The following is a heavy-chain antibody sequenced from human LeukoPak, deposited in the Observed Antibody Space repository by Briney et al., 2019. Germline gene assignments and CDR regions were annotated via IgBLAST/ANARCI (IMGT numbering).Heavy chain of an antibody. D-gene: IGHD5-24*01. V-gene: IGHV1-69*13. CDR2: IIPIFGTA. Sequence: ASVKVSCKASGGTFISYAISWVRQAPGQGLEWMGGIIPIFGTANYAQKFQGRVTITADESTSTAYMELSSLRSEDTAVYYCARASRRDGYNFGADYWGQGTLVTVSS. CDR3: ARASRRDGYNFGADY. CDR1: GGTFISYA. J-gene: IGHJ4*02.